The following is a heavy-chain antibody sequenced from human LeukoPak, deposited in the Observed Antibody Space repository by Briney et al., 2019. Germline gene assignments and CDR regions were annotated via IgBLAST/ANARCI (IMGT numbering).Heavy chain of an antibody. CDR3: ARVSSSSWWALDY. D-gene: IGHD6-13*01. J-gene: IGHJ4*02. Sequence: GGSLRLSCAASGFTFSSYAMSWVRQAPGKGLVWVSRINTDGSSTSYADSVEGRFTISRDNAKNTLYLQMNSLRAEDTAVYYCARVSSSSWWALDYWGQGTLVTVSS. V-gene: IGHV3-74*01. CDR2: INTDGSST. CDR1: GFTFSSYA.